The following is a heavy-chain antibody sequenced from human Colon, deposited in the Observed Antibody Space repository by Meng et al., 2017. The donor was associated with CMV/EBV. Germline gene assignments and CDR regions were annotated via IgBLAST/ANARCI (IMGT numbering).Heavy chain of an antibody. V-gene: IGHV1-2*02. D-gene: IGHD5/OR15-5a*01. Sequence: ASVKVSCKTSGYPFTIHYIHWVRQAPGRGLEWMGWMNPNSGDTNYAQKFQDRVEMTRDTTVNTAYLDLTSLRPADTAVYYCATLSIYDSTISDFWGQGTLVTVSS. CDR2: MNPNSGDT. CDR3: ATLSIYDSTISDF. J-gene: IGHJ4*02. CDR1: GYPFTIHY.